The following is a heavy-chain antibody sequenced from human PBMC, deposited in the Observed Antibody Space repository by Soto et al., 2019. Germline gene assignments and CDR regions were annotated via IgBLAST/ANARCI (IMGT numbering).Heavy chain of an antibody. CDR2: ISGSGGST. CDR1: GFTFSSYA. Sequence: GGSLRLSCAASGFTFSSYAMSWVRQAPGKGLEWVSAISGSGGSTYYADSVKGRFTISRDNSKNTLYLQMNSLRAEDTAVYYCAKATYYYDSSCYYHLFYYFDYWGQGTLVTVSS. CDR3: AKATYYYDSSCYYHLFYYFDY. J-gene: IGHJ4*02. D-gene: IGHD3-22*01. V-gene: IGHV3-23*01.